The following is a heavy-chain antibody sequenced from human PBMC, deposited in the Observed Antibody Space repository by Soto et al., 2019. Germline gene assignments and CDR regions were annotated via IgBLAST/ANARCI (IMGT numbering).Heavy chain of an antibody. CDR3: ARDSDSSGWYFNYFDY. J-gene: IGHJ4*02. CDR2: IKGDGSRA. V-gene: IGHV3-74*01. D-gene: IGHD6-19*01. CDR1: GLSLSNYW. Sequence: PGGSLRLSCEGSGLSLSNYWMYWVRQVPGKGLVWVARIKGDGSRADYADSVKGRFTITRDNAKNTLDLQMSSLRVEDTAVYYCARDSDSSGWYFNYFDYWGQGALVTVSS.